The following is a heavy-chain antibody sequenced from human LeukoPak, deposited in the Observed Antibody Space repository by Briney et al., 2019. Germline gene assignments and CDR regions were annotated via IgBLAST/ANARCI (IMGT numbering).Heavy chain of an antibody. CDR2: IKQDGSEK. Sequence: PGGSLRLSCAASGFTFSSYWMSWVRQAPGKGLEWVANIKQDGSEKYYVDSVKGRFTISRDNAKNSLYLQMNSLRAEDTAVYFCARLQGQLVGGYYFYHKGGLGKRDTV. J-gene: IGHJ6*03. D-gene: IGHD6-13*01. CDR3: ARLQGQLVGGYYFYHKGG. CDR1: GFTFSSYW. V-gene: IGHV3-7*01.